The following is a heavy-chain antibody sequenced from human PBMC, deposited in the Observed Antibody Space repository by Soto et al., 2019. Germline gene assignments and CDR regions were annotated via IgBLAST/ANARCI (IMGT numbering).Heavy chain of an antibody. CDR1: GFTFSSYG. V-gene: IGHV3-30*18. CDR3: AKGYSGYAESFFDY. J-gene: IGHJ4*02. D-gene: IGHD5-12*01. Sequence: GGSLRLSCAASGFTFSSYGMHWVRQAPGKGLEWVAVISYDGSNKYYADSVKGRFTISRDSSKNTLYLQMNSLRAEDTAVYYCAKGYSGYAESFFDYWGQGTLVTVSS. CDR2: ISYDGSNK.